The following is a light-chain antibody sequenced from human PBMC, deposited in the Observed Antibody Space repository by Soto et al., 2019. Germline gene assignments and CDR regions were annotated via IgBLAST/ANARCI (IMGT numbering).Light chain of an antibody. CDR1: QSVTSSY. CDR2: DAS. J-gene: IGKJ2*01. V-gene: IGKV3-20*01. CDR3: QQYGSSVYT. Sequence: EIVLTQSPDTLSLSPGERATLSCRASQSVTSSYLAWYQQKPGQAPRLLIYDASSRATGIPDRFSGRGSGTEFTLTISRMEPEDFAVYYCQQYGSSVYTFGQGTKLEIK.